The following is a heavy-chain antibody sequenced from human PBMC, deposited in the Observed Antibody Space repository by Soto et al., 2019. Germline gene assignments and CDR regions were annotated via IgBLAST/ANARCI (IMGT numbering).Heavy chain of an antibody. J-gene: IGHJ4*02. D-gene: IGHD4-17*01. V-gene: IGHV4-31*03. CDR3: ARDRGLRLDFAH. CDR1: GGSINSDGYY. Sequence: QVQLQESGPGLVKPSQTLSLTCTVSGGSINSDGYYWSWSRQHPGKGLEFIGYIYYSGTTYYNPSLRGRVSISIDTSKNRFSMKLSSVTAADTAVYYCARDRGLRLDFAHWGQGTLATVSS. CDR2: IYYSGTT.